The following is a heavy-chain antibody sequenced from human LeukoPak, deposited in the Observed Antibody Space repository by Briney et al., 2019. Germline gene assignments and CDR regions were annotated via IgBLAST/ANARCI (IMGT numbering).Heavy chain of an antibody. CDR1: GFTFSSYA. D-gene: IGHD3-22*01. CDR3: AKLYPYYYDSSGYYPTGDY. CDR2: ISGSGGST. J-gene: IGHJ4*02. V-gene: IGHV3-23*01. Sequence: GGSLRLSCAASGFTFSSYAMSWVRQAPGKGLEWVSAISGSGGSTYYADSVKGRFTISRDNSKNTLYLQMNSLRAEDTAVYYCAKLYPYYYDSSGYYPTGDYWGQGTLVTVSS.